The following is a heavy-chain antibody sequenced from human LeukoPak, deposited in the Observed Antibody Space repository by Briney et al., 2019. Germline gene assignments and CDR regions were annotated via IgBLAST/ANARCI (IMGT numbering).Heavy chain of an antibody. V-gene: IGHV3-7*01. CDR1: GFAFSTYW. CDR2: IKQDGSEK. CDR3: ASWGYCSGGSCYRPLDY. Sequence: GGSLRLSRAASGFAFSTYWMSWVRQAPGKGLEWVANIKQDGSEKYYVDSVKGRFTISRDNAKNSLYLQMNSLRAEDTAVYYCASWGYCSGGSCYRPLDYWGQGTLVTVSS. J-gene: IGHJ4*02. D-gene: IGHD2-15*01.